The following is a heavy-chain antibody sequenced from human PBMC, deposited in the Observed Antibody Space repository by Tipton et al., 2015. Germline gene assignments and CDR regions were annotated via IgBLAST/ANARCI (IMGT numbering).Heavy chain of an antibody. J-gene: IGHJ6*02. CDR2: ISWNSGSI. Sequence: SLRLSCAASGFDFETYAMHWVRQVPGKGLEWVSGISWNSGSIGYADSVKGRFTISRDNAKNSLYLQMNSLRAEDTALYYCAKDIDPGPTGMDVWGQGTTVTVSS. CDR3: AKDIDPGPTGMDV. CDR1: GFDFETYA. V-gene: IGHV3-9*01.